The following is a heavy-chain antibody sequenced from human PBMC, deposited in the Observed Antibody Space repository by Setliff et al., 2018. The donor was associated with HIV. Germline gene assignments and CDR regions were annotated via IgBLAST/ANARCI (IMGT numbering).Heavy chain of an antibody. CDR3: ARRIDNSGSFPDKNWFDT. V-gene: IGHV4-4*09. Sequence: LSLPCTVSGGSLRSYCWNWVRQSPGRGLEWIGFLFSSGSTKYNPSLQSRVTMSIDTSKNQFSLKLTSVTAADTAVYYCARRIDNSGSFPDKNWFDTWGQGSLVTVSS. CDR2: LFSSGST. J-gene: IGHJ5*02. CDR1: GGSLRSYC. D-gene: IGHD3-10*01.